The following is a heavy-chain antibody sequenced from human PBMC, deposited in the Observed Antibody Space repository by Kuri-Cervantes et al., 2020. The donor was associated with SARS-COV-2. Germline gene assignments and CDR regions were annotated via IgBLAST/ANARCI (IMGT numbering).Heavy chain of an antibody. J-gene: IGHJ3*02. CDR3: ARARIYCSSTSCRPMAFDI. V-gene: IGHV4-34*01. CDR1: GGSFSGYY. Sequence: ESLKISCAVYGGSFSGYYWSWIRQPPGKVLEWIGEINHSGSTNYNPSLKSRVTISVDTSKNQFSLKLSSVTAADTAVYYCARARIYCSSTSCRPMAFDIWGQGTMVTVSS. CDR2: INHSGST. D-gene: IGHD2-2*01.